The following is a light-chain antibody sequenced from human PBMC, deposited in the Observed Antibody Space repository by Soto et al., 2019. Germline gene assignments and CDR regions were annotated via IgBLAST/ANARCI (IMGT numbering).Light chain of an antibody. CDR1: QSISSY. V-gene: IGKV1-39*01. J-gene: IGKJ1*01. Sequence: DIQMTQSPPSLSAFVGDRVTITCRASQSISSYLNWYQQKPGKAPKLLNYAASSLQSRVPSTFSGSGAGTDFTLTISSLQPEDFATYYCQQSYSTPRTFGQGTKVEIK. CDR2: AAS. CDR3: QQSYSTPRT.